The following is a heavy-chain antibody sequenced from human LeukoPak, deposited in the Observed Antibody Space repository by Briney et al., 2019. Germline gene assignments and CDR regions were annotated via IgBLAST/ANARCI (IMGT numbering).Heavy chain of an antibody. D-gene: IGHD4-17*01. CDR1: GFSFSAYA. CDR2: INSNGYST. V-gene: IGHV3-64D*06. J-gene: IGHJ4*02. CDR3: VKEILVTTSPFDY. Sequence: GGSLRLSCSASGFSFSAYAMHWVRQAPGKGLEYVAAINSNGYSTYYADSVRGRFTLSRDNSKNTVYLQMSSLRAGDTAVYYCVKEILVTTSPFDYWGQGTLVTVSS.